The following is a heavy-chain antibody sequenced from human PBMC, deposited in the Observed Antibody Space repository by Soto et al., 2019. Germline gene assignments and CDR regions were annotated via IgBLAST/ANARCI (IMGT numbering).Heavy chain of an antibody. Sequence: ASVKIECKRAGYTFTVYFMDGVGQSTGQGHEWMGIINPSGGSTSYAQKFQGRVTMTRDTSTSTVYMELSSLRSEDTAVYYCARAKNPYYYDSSGYYFQAHGFDIWGQGTMVTVSS. CDR2: INPSGGST. D-gene: IGHD3-22*01. V-gene: IGHV1-46*01. J-gene: IGHJ3*02. CDR1: GYTFTVYF. CDR3: ARAKNPYYYDSSGYYFQAHGFDI.